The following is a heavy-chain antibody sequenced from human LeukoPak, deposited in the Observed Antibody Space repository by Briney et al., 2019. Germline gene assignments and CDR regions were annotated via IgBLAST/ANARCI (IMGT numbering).Heavy chain of an antibody. J-gene: IGHJ3*02. D-gene: IGHD6-6*01. CDR2: INHSGST. CDR1: GGSFSGYY. V-gene: IGHV4-34*01. Sequence: SETLSLTCAVYGGSFSGYYWCWIRQPPGKGLEWIGEINHSGSTNYNPSLKSRVTISEDTSKNQFSLKLSSVTAADTAVYYCAREYSTSSTAFDIWGQGTMVTVSS. CDR3: AREYSTSSTAFDI.